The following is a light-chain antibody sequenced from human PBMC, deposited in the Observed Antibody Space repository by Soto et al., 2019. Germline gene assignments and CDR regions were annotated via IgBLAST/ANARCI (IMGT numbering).Light chain of an antibody. J-gene: IGKJ1*01. CDR2: DAS. CDR3: QQYNSYSPVT. CDR1: QSISSW. V-gene: IGKV1-5*01. Sequence: DIQMTQSPSTLSASVGDRVTITCRASQSISSWLAWYQQKPGKAPKLLIYDASGLESGVPSRFSGSGSGTEFTLTISSLQPDDFATYYCQQYNSYSPVTFGQGTKVEIK.